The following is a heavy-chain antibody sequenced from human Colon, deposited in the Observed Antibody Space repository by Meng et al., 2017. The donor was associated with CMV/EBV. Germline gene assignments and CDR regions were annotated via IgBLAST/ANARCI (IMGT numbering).Heavy chain of an antibody. CDR1: GFTFSSYS. CDR3: ARVWVEMATIGTFDY. CDR2: ISSSSSYI. Sequence: EVQLVESGGGLGKPGGSLRVSVAASGFTFSSYSMNWVRQAPGKGLEWVSSISSSSSYIYYADSVKGRFTISRDNAKNSLYLQMNSLRAEDTAVYYCARVWVEMATIGTFDYWGQGTLVTVSS. V-gene: IGHV3-21*01. D-gene: IGHD5-24*01. J-gene: IGHJ4*02.